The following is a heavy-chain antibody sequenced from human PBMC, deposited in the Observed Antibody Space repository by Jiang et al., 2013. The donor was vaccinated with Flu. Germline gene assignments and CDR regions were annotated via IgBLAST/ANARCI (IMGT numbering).Heavy chain of an antibody. D-gene: IGHD2-2*01. Sequence: SRGLEWLGTTYYRSKWYNDYPKSVKGRISIDPDTSKNQFSLHLSSVTPEDSAVYYCARLGPSALYYFDYWGQGTLVTVSS. CDR2: TYYRSKWYN. CDR3: ARLGPSALYYFDY. V-gene: IGHV6-1*01. J-gene: IGHJ4*02.